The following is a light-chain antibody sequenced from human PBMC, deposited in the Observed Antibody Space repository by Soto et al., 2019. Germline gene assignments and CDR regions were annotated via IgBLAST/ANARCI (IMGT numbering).Light chain of an antibody. Sequence: DIVLTQSPATLSSFPGDRVTISCRASQAVNTRLAWYQHKPGQAPRLLIYLTSNRAAGIPARFSGSGSGTDFTLTISDVEPEDFAVYYCHQRQSWPRTFGQGTKVDIK. V-gene: IGKV3-11*01. CDR1: QAVNTR. CDR3: HQRQSWPRT. CDR2: LTS. J-gene: IGKJ1*01.